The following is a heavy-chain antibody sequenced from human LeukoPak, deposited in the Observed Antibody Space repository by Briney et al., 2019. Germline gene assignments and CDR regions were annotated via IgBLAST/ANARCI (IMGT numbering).Heavy chain of an antibody. CDR2: ISGSGGAS. D-gene: IGHD3-9*01. J-gene: IGHJ6*02. CDR3: TRDLMDYDVSTGLHHYYMDV. V-gene: IGHV3-23*01. Sequence: GGSLRLSCVASGFTFSSYAMSWVRQAPGKGLEWVSSISGSGGASYHTDSVKGRFTISRDNSKNTLYLQMNTLRVEDTAVYYCTRDLMDYDVSTGLHHYYMDVWGQGTTVTVSS. CDR1: GFTFSSYA.